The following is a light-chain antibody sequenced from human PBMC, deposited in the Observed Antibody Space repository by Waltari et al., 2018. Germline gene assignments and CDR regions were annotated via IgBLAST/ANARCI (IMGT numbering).Light chain of an antibody. CDR1: SSDVGGYSF. CDR3: SSYTSSSTVV. CDR2: DVS. J-gene: IGLJ2*01. V-gene: IGLV2-14*03. Sequence: QSALTQPAFVSGSPGQSLTISCTGTSSDVGGYSFVSWYQQHPGKAPKLMIYDVSNRPSRVSNRFSGSKSGNTASLTISGLQAEDEAEYYCSSYTSSSTVVVGGGTKLTGL.